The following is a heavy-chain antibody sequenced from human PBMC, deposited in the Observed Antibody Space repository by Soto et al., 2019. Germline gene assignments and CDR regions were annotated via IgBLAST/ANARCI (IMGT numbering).Heavy chain of an antibody. CDR2: INAGNGNT. Sequence: QVQLVQSGAEVKKPGASVKVSCKASGYTFTSYAMHCVRQAPGQRLEWMGWINAGNGNTKYSQKFQGRVTITRDTSASTAYRELSSLRSEDTAVYYCARVIAVAGTAWFDPWGQGTLVTVSS. CDR1: GYTFTSYA. CDR3: ARVIAVAGTAWFDP. V-gene: IGHV1-3*01. J-gene: IGHJ5*02. D-gene: IGHD6-19*01.